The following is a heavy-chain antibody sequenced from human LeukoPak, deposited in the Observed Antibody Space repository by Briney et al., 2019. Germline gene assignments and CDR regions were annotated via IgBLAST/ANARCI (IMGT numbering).Heavy chain of an antibody. J-gene: IGHJ4*02. Sequence: PSETLSLTCTVSGGSISSGSYYWSWIRQPAGKGLEWIGRIYTSGSTNYNPSLKSRVTISVDTSKNQFSLKLSSVTAADTAVYYCARVGGQQLGSFDYWGQGTLVTVSS. V-gene: IGHV4-61*02. CDR2: IYTSGST. D-gene: IGHD6-13*01. CDR3: ARVGGQQLGSFDY. CDR1: GGSISSGSYY.